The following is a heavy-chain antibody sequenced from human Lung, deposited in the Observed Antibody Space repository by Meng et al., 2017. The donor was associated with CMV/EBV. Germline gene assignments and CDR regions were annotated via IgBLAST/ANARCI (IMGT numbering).Heavy chain of an antibody. CDR3: ARNLRGGAFDI. V-gene: IGHV5-51*01. J-gene: IGHJ3*02. Sequence: GGSLRLXCTGSGYSFTSYWIGWVRQMPGKGLEWMEIICPGDSDTRYRQSFQGQVTISADKSISTAYLQWSSLKAEDTAMYYCARNLRGGAFDIWGQGTMVTVSS. CDR2: ICPGDSDT. CDR1: GYSFTSYW. D-gene: IGHD3-10*01.